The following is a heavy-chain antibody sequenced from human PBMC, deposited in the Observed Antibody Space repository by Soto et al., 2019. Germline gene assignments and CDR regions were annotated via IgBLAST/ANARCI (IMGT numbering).Heavy chain of an antibody. Sequence: EVQLVESGGGLVQPGESLKLSCAVSGFAFSGSAMHWVRQASGKGLEWVGRIRSKANNYATAYAASVKGRFTISRDDSKNTAYLQMNSLKSEVTAVYYCTRGYGDYVRDYRGQGTLVTVSS. D-gene: IGHD4-17*01. V-gene: IGHV3-73*01. CDR2: IRSKANNYAT. CDR1: GFAFSGSA. J-gene: IGHJ4*02. CDR3: TRGYGDYVRDY.